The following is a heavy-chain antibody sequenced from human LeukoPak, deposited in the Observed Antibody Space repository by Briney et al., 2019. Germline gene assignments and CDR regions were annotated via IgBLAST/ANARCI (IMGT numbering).Heavy chain of an antibody. CDR1: GFTFSNYW. J-gene: IGHJ5*02. Sequence: GGSLRLSCAASGFTFSNYWMHWVRQAPGKGLVWVSRINSDGSSTSYADSVKGRFTISRDNAKNTLYLQMNSLRAEDTAVYYCAKDYEPLVGVHRWGDWFDPWGQGTLVTVSS. D-gene: IGHD1-26*01. CDR2: INSDGSST. CDR3: AKDYEPLVGVHRWGDWFDP. V-gene: IGHV3-74*01.